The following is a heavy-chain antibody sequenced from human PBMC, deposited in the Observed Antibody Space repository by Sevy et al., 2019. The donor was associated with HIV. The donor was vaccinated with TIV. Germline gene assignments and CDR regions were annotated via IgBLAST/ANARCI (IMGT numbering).Heavy chain of an antibody. CDR2: IKQDGSEK. V-gene: IGHV3-7*03. CDR3: ARVGRKIWFGYCSGGSCYVFDY. CDR1: GFTFSSYW. J-gene: IGHJ4*02. D-gene: IGHD2-15*01. Sequence: GGSLRLSCAASGFTFSSYWMSWVRQAPGKGLEWVANIKQDGSEKYYVDSVKGRFTISRDNAKNSLYLQMNSLRAEDTAVYYCARVGRKIWFGYCSGGSCYVFDYWGQGTLVTVSS.